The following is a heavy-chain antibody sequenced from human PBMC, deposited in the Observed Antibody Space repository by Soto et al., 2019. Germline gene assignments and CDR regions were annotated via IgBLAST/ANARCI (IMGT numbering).Heavy chain of an antibody. D-gene: IGHD3-10*01. Sequence: GGSLRLSCAASGFTFSSYGMHWVRQAPGKGLEWVAVISYDGSNKYYADSVKGRFTISRDNSKNTLYLQMNSLRAEDTAVYYCAKRDTYYYGSGSYDDYYYGMDVWGQGTTVTVSS. V-gene: IGHV3-30*18. J-gene: IGHJ6*02. CDR2: ISYDGSNK. CDR3: AKRDTYYYGSGSYDDYYYGMDV. CDR1: GFTFSSYG.